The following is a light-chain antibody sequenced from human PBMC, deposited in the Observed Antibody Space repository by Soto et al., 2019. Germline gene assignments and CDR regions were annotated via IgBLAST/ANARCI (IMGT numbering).Light chain of an antibody. J-gene: IGKJ5*01. CDR2: GAS. V-gene: IGKV3-15*01. Sequence: EILLTQSPVTLSVSPGERATLSCRASQSVSSNLAWYQEKPGKAPRLLIYGASTRATGIAARLSGSGYGTELTLTISSMQYEDFAVYYCQQYNNWPLTFGQGTRLEIK. CDR3: QQYNNWPLT. CDR1: QSVSSN.